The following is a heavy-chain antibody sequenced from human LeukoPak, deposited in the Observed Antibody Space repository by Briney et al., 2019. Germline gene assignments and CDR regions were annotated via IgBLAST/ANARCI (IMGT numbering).Heavy chain of an antibody. CDR3: ARSSQPAMVSGNWFDP. CDR1: GGTFSSYA. J-gene: IGHJ5*02. Sequence: SVKVSCKASGGTFSSYAISWVRRAPGQGLEWMGGIIPIFGTANYAQKFQGRVTITADKSTSTAYMELSSLRSEDTAVYYCARSSQPAMVSGNWFDPWGQGTLVTVSS. D-gene: IGHD5-18*01. CDR2: IIPIFGTA. V-gene: IGHV1-69*06.